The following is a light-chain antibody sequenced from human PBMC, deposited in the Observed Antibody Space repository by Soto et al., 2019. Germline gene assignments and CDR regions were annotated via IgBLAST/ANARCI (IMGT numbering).Light chain of an antibody. CDR3: QQYGSTPLFT. Sequence: EIVLTQSPGTLSLSPGERATLSCRASQSVSSSYLACYQQKPGQAPRLLIYGVSSRATGIPASFSGSGSATDFSLTISRLEPEDVAVYYCQQYGSTPLFTFGPGTKVDIK. J-gene: IGKJ3*01. CDR1: QSVSSSY. V-gene: IGKV3-20*01. CDR2: GVS.